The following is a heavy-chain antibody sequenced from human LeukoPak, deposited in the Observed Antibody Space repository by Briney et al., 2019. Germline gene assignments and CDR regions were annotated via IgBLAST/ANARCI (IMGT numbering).Heavy chain of an antibody. J-gene: IGHJ4*02. V-gene: IGHV3-23*01. Sequence: GGSLRLSCAASGFTFSSYAMSWVRQAPGKGLEWVSAISGSGGSTYYADSVKGRFTISRDNSKNTLYLQVNSLRAEDTAVYYCAKGRGIVVVPAAHFDYWGQGTLVTVSS. D-gene: IGHD2-2*01. CDR3: AKGRGIVVVPAAHFDY. CDR1: GFTFSSYA. CDR2: ISGSGGST.